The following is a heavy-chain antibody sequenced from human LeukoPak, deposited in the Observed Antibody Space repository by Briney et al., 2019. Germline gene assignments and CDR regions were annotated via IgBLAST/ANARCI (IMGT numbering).Heavy chain of an antibody. D-gene: IGHD2-2*01. CDR2: IYYRGST. J-gene: IGHJ6*03. Sequence: SETLSLTCTVSGGSISSYYWSWIRQPPGKGREWIGYIYYRGSTNYNPSLKSRVTISVDTSKNQFSLKLSSVTAADTAVYYCARARGIVVPAAMEYYYYYMDVWGKGTTVTVSS. V-gene: IGHV4-59*01. CDR3: ARARGIVVPAAMEYYYYYMDV. CDR1: GGSISSYY.